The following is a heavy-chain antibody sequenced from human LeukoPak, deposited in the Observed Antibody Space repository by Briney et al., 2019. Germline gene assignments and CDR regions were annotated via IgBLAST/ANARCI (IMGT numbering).Heavy chain of an antibody. J-gene: IGHJ6*03. Sequence: SGGSLRLSCAASGFTFSSYGMHWVRQAPGKGLEWVAFIRYDGSNKYYADSVKGRFTISRDNSKNTLYLQMNSLRAEDTAVYYCAKVKDIVVVPAAYYYYYMDVWGKGTTVTVSS. CDR3: AKVKDIVVVPAAYYYYYMDV. V-gene: IGHV3-30*02. CDR1: GFTFSSYG. CDR2: IRYDGSNK. D-gene: IGHD2-2*01.